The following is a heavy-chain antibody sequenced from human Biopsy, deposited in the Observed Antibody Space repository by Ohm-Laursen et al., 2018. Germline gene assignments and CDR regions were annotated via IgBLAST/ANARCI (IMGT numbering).Heavy chain of an antibody. V-gene: IGHV3-30*03. D-gene: IGHD6-6*01. CDR2: MSYDRSIK. CDR1: GFSFNNYG. J-gene: IGHJ6*02. Sequence: SLRLSCAASGFSFNNYGMHWVRQGPGKGLEWVALMSYDRSIKYYADSVKGRFASSRDNSKNTVYLQLNSLRVEDTAVYYCARDSSRRAREGGMDVWGQGTTVTVSS. CDR3: ARDSSRRAREGGMDV.